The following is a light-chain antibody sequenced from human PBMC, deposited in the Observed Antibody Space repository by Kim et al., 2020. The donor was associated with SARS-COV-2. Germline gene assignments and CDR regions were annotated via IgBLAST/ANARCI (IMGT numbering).Light chain of an antibody. J-gene: IGLJ3*02. CDR1: SGHSSYA. CDR2: LNSDGSH. CDR3: QAWGTGIQV. V-gene: IGLV4-69*01. Sequence: QLVLTQSPSASASLGASVKLTCTLSSGHSSYAIAWHQQQPGKAPRYLMKLNSDGSHFKGDGIPDRFSVSSSGAERYLTISSLQSEDEADYYCQAWGTGIQVFGGGTQLTVL.